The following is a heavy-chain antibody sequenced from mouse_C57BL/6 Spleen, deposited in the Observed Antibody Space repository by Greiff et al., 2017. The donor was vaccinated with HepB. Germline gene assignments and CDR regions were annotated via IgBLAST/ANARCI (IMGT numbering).Heavy chain of an antibody. CDR3: ARESYYYGSSYAYFDY. Sequence: VQLQQSGAELVRPGTSVKVSCKASGYAFTNYLIEWVKQRPGQGLEWIGVINPGSGGTNYNEKFKGKATLTADKSSSTAYMQLSSLTSEDSAFYFCARESYYYGSSYAYFDYWGQGTTLTVSS. CDR2: INPGSGGT. CDR1: GYAFTNYL. V-gene: IGHV1-54*01. D-gene: IGHD1-1*01. J-gene: IGHJ2*01.